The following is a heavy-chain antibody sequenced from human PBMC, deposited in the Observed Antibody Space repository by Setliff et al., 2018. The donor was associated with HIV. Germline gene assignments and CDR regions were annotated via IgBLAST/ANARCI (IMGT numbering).Heavy chain of an antibody. D-gene: IGHD6-6*01. CDR2: ISSYNGNT. Sequence: RASVKVSCKASGYTFTSYGITWVRQAPGQGLEWMGWISSYNGNTDYAQKLQGRVTMTTHTSTTTAYMELRSLRSDDTAVYYCARGLYSSSSRGAFDIWGQGTMVTVS. CDR3: ARGLYSSSSRGAFDI. J-gene: IGHJ3*02. V-gene: IGHV1-18*01. CDR1: GYTFTSYG.